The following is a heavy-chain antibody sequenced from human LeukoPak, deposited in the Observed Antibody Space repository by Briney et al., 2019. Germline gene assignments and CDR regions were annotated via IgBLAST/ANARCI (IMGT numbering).Heavy chain of an antibody. CDR2: ISGSGGST. Sequence: GGSLRLSCAASGFTFSSYSMSWVRQAPGKGLEWVSAISGSGGSTYYADSVKGRFTTSRDNSKNTLYLQMNSLRAEDTAVYYCAKGVGATPTPMDVWGKGTTVTVSS. CDR3: AKGVGATPTPMDV. J-gene: IGHJ6*03. CDR1: GFTFSSYS. D-gene: IGHD1-26*01. V-gene: IGHV3-23*01.